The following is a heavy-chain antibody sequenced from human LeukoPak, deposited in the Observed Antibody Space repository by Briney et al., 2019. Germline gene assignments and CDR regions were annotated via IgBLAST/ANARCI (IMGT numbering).Heavy chain of an antibody. D-gene: IGHD3-22*01. CDR2: IYHSGST. CDR3: ARVLTTMIVGY. Sequence: PSETLSLTCTVSGYSISSGYYWGWIRQPPGKGLEWIGSIYHSGSTYYNPSLKSRVTISVDTSKNQFSLKLSSVTAADTAVYYCARVLTTMIVGYWGQGTLVTVSS. V-gene: IGHV4-38-2*02. J-gene: IGHJ4*02. CDR1: GYSISSGYY.